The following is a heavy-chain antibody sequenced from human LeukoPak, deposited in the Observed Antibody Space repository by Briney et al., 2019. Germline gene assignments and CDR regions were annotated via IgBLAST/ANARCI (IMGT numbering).Heavy chain of an antibody. CDR3: ASHISRDGYSYFDY. J-gene: IGHJ4*02. D-gene: IGHD5-24*01. Sequence: PSETLSLTCAVSGGSISSSNWWSWVRQPPGKGLEWIGEIYHSGSTNYNPSLKSRVTISVDKSKNQFSLKLSSVTAADTAVYYCASHISRDGYSYFDYWGQATLASVSS. CDR1: GGSISSSNW. V-gene: IGHV4-4*02. CDR2: IYHSGST.